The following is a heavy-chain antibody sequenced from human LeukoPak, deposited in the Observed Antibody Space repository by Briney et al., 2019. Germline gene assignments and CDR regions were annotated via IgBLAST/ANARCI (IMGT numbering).Heavy chain of an antibody. J-gene: IGHJ4*02. CDR3: AKDFVVVPGLVNYFDY. Sequence: GSLTLSCAASGFTFSNYAMSWVRPTPGKGLEWVSAISGSGGDTYYADSVKGRFTISRDNSKNTLYLQMKSLRAEETAVYYCAKDFVVVPGLVNYFDYWGQGTLVTVSS. CDR1: GFTFSNYA. CDR2: ISGSGGDT. D-gene: IGHD2-2*01. V-gene: IGHV3-23*01.